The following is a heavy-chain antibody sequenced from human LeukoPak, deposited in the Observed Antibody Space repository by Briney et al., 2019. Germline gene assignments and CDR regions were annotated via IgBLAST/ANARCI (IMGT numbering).Heavy chain of an antibody. CDR3: TRALTGYYHDY. CDR1: GFTFSGSA. J-gene: IGHJ4*02. D-gene: IGHD3-9*01. CDR2: IRSKANSYAT. V-gene: IGHV3-73*01. Sequence: GGSLRLSCAASGFTFSGSAMHWVRQASGKGLEWVGRIRSKANSYATAYAASVKGRFTISRDDSKNTAYLQMNSLKTEDTAVYYCTRALTGYYHDYWGQGTLVTVSS.